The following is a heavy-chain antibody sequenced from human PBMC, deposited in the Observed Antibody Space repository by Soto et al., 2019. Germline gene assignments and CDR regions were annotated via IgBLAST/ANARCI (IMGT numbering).Heavy chain of an antibody. CDR1: GFTFSSYS. D-gene: IGHD6-13*01. CDR2: ISSSSSTI. CDR3: ARETVAAGPINYYYYMDV. V-gene: IGHV3-48*01. Sequence: EVQLVESGGGLVQPGGSLRLSCAASGFTFSSYSMNWVRQAPGKGLEWVSYISSSSSTIYYADSVKGRFTISRDNAKNSLYLQMNSLRAEDTAVYYCARETVAAGPINYYYYMDVWGKGTTVTVSS. J-gene: IGHJ6*03.